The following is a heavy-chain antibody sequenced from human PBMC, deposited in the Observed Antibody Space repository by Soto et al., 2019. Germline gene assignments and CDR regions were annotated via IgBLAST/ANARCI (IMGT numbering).Heavy chain of an antibody. CDR3: AKFPRIAARLNYFDY. D-gene: IGHD6-6*01. V-gene: IGHV3-23*01. Sequence: VGSLRLSCSASGFTFSSYAMSWVLHSPLKGLEWVSAISGSVGSTYYADSVKGRFTISRDNSKNTLYLQMNSLRAEDTAVYYCAKFPRIAARLNYFDYWGQGTLVTVSS. CDR2: ISGSVGST. J-gene: IGHJ4*02. CDR1: GFTFSSYA.